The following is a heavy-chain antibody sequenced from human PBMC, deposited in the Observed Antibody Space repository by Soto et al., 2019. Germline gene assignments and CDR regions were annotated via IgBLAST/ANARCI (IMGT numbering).Heavy chain of an antibody. Sequence: RSETLSLTCTVSDASVSSDSHFWTWIRQPPGKGLEWITYISHTGDTNYNPSLKARFTISIDTSRNQFSLTVTSVTAANTAVYFCARIVVGVSVDLWGQGSLVTVSS. J-gene: IGHJ4*02. D-gene: IGHD2-15*01. CDR2: ISHTGDT. CDR3: ARIVVGVSVDL. V-gene: IGHV4-61*01. CDR1: DASVSSDSHF.